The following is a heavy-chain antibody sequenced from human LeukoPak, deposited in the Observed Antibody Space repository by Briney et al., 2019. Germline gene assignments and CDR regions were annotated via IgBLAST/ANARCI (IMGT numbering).Heavy chain of an antibody. V-gene: IGHV3-23*01. CDR3: AKDGGLWVSAHWGDS. CDR1: GFTFSSYT. Sequence: GGSLRLSCAASGFTFSSYTMSWVRQAPGKELEWVSTITTSDGNTYYADSVKGRFTVSRDNSKNTLFLQMNSLRAEDTAVYYCAKDGGLWVSAHWGDSWGRGTLVTVSS. J-gene: IGHJ4*02. CDR2: ITTSDGNT. D-gene: IGHD7-27*01.